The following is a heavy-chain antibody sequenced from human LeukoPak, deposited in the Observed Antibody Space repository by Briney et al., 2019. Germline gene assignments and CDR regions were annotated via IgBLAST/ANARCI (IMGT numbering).Heavy chain of an antibody. CDR2: ISGSSSYI. J-gene: IGHJ4*02. CDR1: GFTLTNFY. V-gene: IGHV3-21*01. D-gene: IGHD6-13*01. CDR3: ARDSEIAAAGSFDS. Sequence: GGSLRLSCAASGFTLTNFYMIWVRQAPGKGLEWVSSISGSSSYIYYAASVKGRFTISRDNAKNSLSLQMNSLRAEDTAVYHCARDSEIAAAGSFDSWGQGTLVTVSS.